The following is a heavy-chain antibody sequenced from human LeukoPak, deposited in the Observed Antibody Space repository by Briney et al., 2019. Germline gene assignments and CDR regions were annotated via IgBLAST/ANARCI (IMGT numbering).Heavy chain of an antibody. CDR1: GDSVSSNSAA. D-gene: IGHD2-2*01. V-gene: IGHV6-1*01. J-gene: IGHJ5*02. CDR2: TYYRSTWYN. Sequence: SQTLSLTCAISGDSVSSNSAAWNWIRQSPSRGLEWLGRTYYRSTWYNDYAVSVRGRITVNPDTSKNQFSLHLNSVTPEDTAVYYCARRLTQYDCFDPWGQGILVTVSS. CDR3: ARRLTQYDCFDP.